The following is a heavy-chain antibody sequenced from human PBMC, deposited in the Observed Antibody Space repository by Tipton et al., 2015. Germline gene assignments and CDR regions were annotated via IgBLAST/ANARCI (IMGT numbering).Heavy chain of an antibody. Sequence: QSGAEVKKPGSSVKVSCKASGGTFTTYAINWVRQAPGQGLEWVGGIIPIFGTPNYAQKFQGRVTITADESTSTAYMELSSLRSEDSAVFYCARDLTSSGWTIWGQGTLVTVAS. D-gene: IGHD6-19*01. CDR1: GGTFTTYA. CDR2: IIPIFGTP. CDR3: ARDLTSSGWTI. V-gene: IGHV1-69*01. J-gene: IGHJ4*02.